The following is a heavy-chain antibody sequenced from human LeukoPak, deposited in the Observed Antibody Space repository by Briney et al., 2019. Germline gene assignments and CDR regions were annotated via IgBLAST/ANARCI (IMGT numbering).Heavy chain of an antibody. CDR3: ASTSRYSSGWALGNYYYGMDV. CDR1: GYTFTSYG. Sequence: EASVKVSCKASGYTFTSYGISWVRQAPGQGLEWMGWISAYNGNTNYAQKLQGRVTMTTDTSTSTAYMELRSLRSDDTAVYYCASTSRYSSGWALGNYYYGMDVWGQGTTVTVSS. V-gene: IGHV1-18*01. D-gene: IGHD6-19*01. J-gene: IGHJ6*02. CDR2: ISAYNGNT.